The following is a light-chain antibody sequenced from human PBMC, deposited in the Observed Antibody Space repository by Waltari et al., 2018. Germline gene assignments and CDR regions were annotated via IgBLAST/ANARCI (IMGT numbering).Light chain of an antibody. CDR1: QRVRAY. CDR3: QQRTSWPPFT. CDR2: DAS. Sequence: IVLTQSPATLSLSPGERATLSSRASQRVRAYLAWYQHKPGQAPRLLIYDASPRATGVPARFSGSGSGTDFTLTISSLEPEDSAVYYCQQRTSWPPFTFGPGTKVDVK. J-gene: IGKJ3*01. V-gene: IGKV3-11*01.